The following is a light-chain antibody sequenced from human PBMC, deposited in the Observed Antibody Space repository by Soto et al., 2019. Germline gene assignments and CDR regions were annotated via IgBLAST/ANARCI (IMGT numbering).Light chain of an antibody. Sequence: QSVLTQPPSVSAAPGQKVTISCSGSSSNIGNNYVSWYQQLPGTAPKLLIYENNKRPSGIPDRFSGSKSGTSATLGITGLQTGDEAEYYCGTWDSSLSVWVFGGGTKLTFL. CDR3: GTWDSSLSVWV. V-gene: IGLV1-51*02. CDR2: ENN. J-gene: IGLJ3*02. CDR1: SSNIGNNY.